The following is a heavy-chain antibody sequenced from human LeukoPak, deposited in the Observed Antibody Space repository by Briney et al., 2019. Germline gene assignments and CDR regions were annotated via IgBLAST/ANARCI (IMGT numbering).Heavy chain of an antibody. J-gene: IGHJ3*02. CDR3: ARGPQRAFDI. CDR1: GFTFSSYS. D-gene: IGHD5-18*01. Sequence: GGSLRLSCVASGFTFSSYSMHWVRQEPGKGLEWDSYISSTSDTIYYADSVKGRFTISRDNDKNSLYLQMNSLRDEGSAVYYCARGPQRAFDIWGQGTMVTVSS. V-gene: IGHV3-48*02. CDR2: ISSTSDTI.